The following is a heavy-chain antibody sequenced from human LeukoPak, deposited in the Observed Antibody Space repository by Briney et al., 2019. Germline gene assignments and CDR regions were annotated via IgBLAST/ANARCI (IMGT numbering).Heavy chain of an antibody. V-gene: IGHV4-61*01. Sequence: SETLSLTCTVSGGSVSSGSYYWSWIRQPPGKGLEWIGYIYYSGSTNYNPSLKSRVTISVDTSKNQFSLKLSSVTAADTAVYYCARVPADSGYPYFDYWGQGTLVTVSS. CDR2: IYYSGST. J-gene: IGHJ4*02. CDR3: ARVPADSGYPYFDY. D-gene: IGHD5-12*01. CDR1: GGSVSSGSYY.